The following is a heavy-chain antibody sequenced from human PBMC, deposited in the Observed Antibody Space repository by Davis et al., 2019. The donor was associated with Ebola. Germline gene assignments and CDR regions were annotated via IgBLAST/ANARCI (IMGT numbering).Heavy chain of an antibody. CDR3: WVVSSASGLEDN. CDR2: INPNSGGT. D-gene: IGHD6-6*01. V-gene: IGHV1-2*06. CDR1: GYTFTGYD. Sequence: AASVKVSCKASGYTFTGYDINWVRQAPGQGLEWMGRINPNSGGTNYAQKFQGRVTMTRDTSITTAYMELSRLSSDDTAVYYCWVVSSASGLEDNWGLGTLVTVSS. J-gene: IGHJ4*02.